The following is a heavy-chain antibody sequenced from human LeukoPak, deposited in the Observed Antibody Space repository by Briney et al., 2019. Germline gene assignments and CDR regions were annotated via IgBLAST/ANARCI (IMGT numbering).Heavy chain of an antibody. CDR2: ISAYNGNT. CDR3: ASGAYGSGSYWDYFDY. J-gene: IGHJ4*02. V-gene: IGHV1-18*01. CDR1: GYTFTSYG. Sequence: GASVKVSCKASGYTFTSYGISWVRQAPGQGLEWMGWISAYNGNTNYAQKLQGRVTMTTDTSTSTAYMELRSLRSDDTAVYYCASGAYGSGSYWDYFDYWGQGTLVTVSS. D-gene: IGHD3-10*01.